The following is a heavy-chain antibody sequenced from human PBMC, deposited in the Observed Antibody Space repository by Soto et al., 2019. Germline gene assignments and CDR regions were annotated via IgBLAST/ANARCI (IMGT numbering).Heavy chain of an antibody. J-gene: IGHJ4*02. CDR2: ISYDGSNK. CDR3: AKGVVSSGWYFDY. Sequence: GGSLRLSCAASGFTFSSYGMHWVRQAPGKGLEWVAVISYDGSNKYYADSVKGRFTISRDNSKNTLYLQMNSLRAEDKAVYYCAKGVVSSGWYFDYWGQGTLVTVSS. CDR1: GFTFSSYG. V-gene: IGHV3-30*18. D-gene: IGHD6-19*01.